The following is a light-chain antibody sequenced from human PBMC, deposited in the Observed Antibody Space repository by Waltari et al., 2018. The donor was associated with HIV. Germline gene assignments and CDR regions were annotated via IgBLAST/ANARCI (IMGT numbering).Light chain of an antibody. V-gene: IGLV2-14*03. CDR2: DVN. CDR3: NSFSSRNSYV. CDR1: SSDVGAYNY. J-gene: IGLJ1*01. Sequence: QSALAQPASVSGSPGQSITISCTGTSSDVGAYNYVSWFQQQPGKAPKVIIYDVNSRPLGISNRFSGSKSGNTASLTISGLQAEDEADYYCNSFSSRNSYVFGTGTTVTV.